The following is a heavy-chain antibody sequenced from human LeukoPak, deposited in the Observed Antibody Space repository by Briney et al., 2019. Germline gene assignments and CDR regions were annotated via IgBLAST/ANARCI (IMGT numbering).Heavy chain of an antibody. CDR3: ARADLFVVPAAPMR. CDR2: INTNTGNP. V-gene: IGHV7-4-1*02. J-gene: IGHJ4*02. Sequence: GASVKVSCKASGYTFTSYAMNWVRQAPGQGLEWMGWINTNTGNPTYAQGFTGRFVFSLDTSVSTAYLQISSLKAEDTAVYYCARADLFVVPAAPMRWGQGTLVTVSS. CDR1: GYTFTSYA. D-gene: IGHD2-2*01.